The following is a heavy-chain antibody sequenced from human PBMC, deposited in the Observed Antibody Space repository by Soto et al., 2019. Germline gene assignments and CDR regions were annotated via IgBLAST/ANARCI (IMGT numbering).Heavy chain of an antibody. D-gene: IGHD3-22*01. J-gene: IGHJ4*02. Sequence: PSETLSLTCTVSGGSISSYYWSWIRQPPGKGLEWIGYIYYSGSTNYNPSLKSRVTISVDTSKNQFSLKLSSVTAADTAVYYCARGQDKNSSGLNLDYWGQGTLVTGSS. V-gene: IGHV4-59*12. CDR3: ARGQDKNSSGLNLDY. CDR2: IYYSGST. CDR1: GGSISSYY.